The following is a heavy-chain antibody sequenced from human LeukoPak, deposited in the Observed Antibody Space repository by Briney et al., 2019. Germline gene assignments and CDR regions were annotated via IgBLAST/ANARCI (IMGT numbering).Heavy chain of an antibody. V-gene: IGHV1-46*01. Sequence: GGSLRLSCAASGYTFTSYYMHWVRQAPGQGLEWMGIINPSGGSTSYAQKFQGRVTMTRDMSTSTVYMELSSLRSEDTAVYYCARGAAGFKLFDYWGQGTLVTVSS. CDR3: ARGAAGFKLFDY. J-gene: IGHJ4*02. CDR2: INPSGGST. CDR1: GYTFTSYY. D-gene: IGHD1-7*01.